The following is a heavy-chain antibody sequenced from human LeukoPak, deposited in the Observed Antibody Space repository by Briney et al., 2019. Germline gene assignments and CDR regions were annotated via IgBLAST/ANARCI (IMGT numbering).Heavy chain of an antibody. CDR1: GGSISSYY. CDR3: ARGRGSSWYRYYFDY. D-gene: IGHD6-13*01. CDR2: IYASGST. J-gene: IGHJ4*02. Sequence: SETLSLTCTVSGGSISSYYWTWIRQPAGKGLEWIGRIYASGSTNYNPSLKSRVTMSVDTSKNQFSLKLSSVTAADTAAYYCARGRGSSWYRYYFDYWGQGTLVTVSS. V-gene: IGHV4-4*07.